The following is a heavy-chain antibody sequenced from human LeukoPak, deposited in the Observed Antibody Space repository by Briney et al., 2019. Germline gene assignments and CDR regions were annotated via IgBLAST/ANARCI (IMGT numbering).Heavy chain of an antibody. Sequence: TGGSLRLSCAASGFTFSSYGMSWVRQAPGKGLEWVSAISGSGGSTYYADSVKGRFTISRDNSKNTLYLQMNSLRAEDTAVYYCAKSGVGATDGYYFDYWGQGTLVTVSS. V-gene: IGHV3-23*01. J-gene: IGHJ4*02. D-gene: IGHD1-26*01. CDR2: ISGSGGST. CDR1: GFTFSSYG. CDR3: AKSGVGATDGYYFDY.